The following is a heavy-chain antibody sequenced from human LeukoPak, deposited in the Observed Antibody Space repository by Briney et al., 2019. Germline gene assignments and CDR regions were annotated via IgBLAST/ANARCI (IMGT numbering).Heavy chain of an antibody. CDR1: GFTFDDYA. CDR2: ISWNRGSI. J-gene: IGHJ6*02. Sequence: PGRSLRLSCAASGFTFDDYAMHWVRQAPGKGLEWVSGISWNRGSIGYADSVKGRFTISRDNAKNSLYLQMNSLRAEDTALYYCAKSKAVATYYYGMDVWGQGTTVTVSS. CDR3: AKSKAVATYYYGMDV. V-gene: IGHV3-9*01. D-gene: IGHD6-19*01.